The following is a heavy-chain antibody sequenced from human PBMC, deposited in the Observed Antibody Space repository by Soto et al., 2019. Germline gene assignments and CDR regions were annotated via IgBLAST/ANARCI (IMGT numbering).Heavy chain of an antibody. CDR1: GDTIYSDNDY. V-gene: IGHV4-30-4*01. J-gene: IGHJ5*02. D-gene: IGHD3-3*01. Sequence: PSETLSLTCTVSGDTIYSDNDYWSWIRQSPGKGLEWIGYIYYSGRTYYNPSLRSRFSISVDTSKNQFFLKMRSATAADTAVYYCARVGFWSGLDPWGQGTLVTVSS. CDR3: ARVGFWSGLDP. CDR2: IYYSGRT.